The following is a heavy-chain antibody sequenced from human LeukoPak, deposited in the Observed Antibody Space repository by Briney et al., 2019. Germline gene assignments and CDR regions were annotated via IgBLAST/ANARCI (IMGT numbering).Heavy chain of an antibody. V-gene: IGHV1-69*04. CDR1: GGTFSSYA. Sequence: ASVKVSCKASGGTFSSYAISWVRQAPGQGLEWMGRIIPILGIANYAQKFKGRVTITADKSTSTAYMELSSLRSEDTAVYYCARAPDYYDFWSGYSNYYGMDVWGQGTTVTVSS. CDR3: ARAPDYYDFWSGYSNYYGMDV. D-gene: IGHD3-3*01. CDR2: IIPILGIA. J-gene: IGHJ6*02.